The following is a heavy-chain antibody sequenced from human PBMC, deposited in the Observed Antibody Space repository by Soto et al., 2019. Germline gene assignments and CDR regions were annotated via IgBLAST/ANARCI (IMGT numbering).Heavy chain of an antibody. CDR3: ARSIVVVTALDY. D-gene: IGHD2-21*02. Sequence: QVQLGQSAAEEKKPGASVKVSCKASGYTFTSYAMHWVRQAPGQRLEWMGWINAGNGNTKYSQKFQGRVTITRDTSASTAYMELSILRSEDTAVYYCARSIVVVTALDYWGQGTLVTVSS. V-gene: IGHV1-3*05. CDR1: GYTFTSYA. CDR2: INAGNGNT. J-gene: IGHJ4*02.